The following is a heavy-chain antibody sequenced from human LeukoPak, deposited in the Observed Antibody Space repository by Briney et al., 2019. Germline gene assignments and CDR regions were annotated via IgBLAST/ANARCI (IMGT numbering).Heavy chain of an antibody. V-gene: IGHV1-3*01. D-gene: IGHD2-2*01. CDR3: ARVGDIVVVPAAKAFDY. Sequence: GASVKVSCKASGYTFTSYAMHWVRQAPGQRLEWMGWINAGNGNTNYAQKLQGRVTMTTDTSTSTAYMELRSLRSDDTAVYYCARVGDIVVVPAAKAFDYWGQGTLVTVSS. CDR1: GYTFTSYA. CDR2: INAGNGNT. J-gene: IGHJ4*02.